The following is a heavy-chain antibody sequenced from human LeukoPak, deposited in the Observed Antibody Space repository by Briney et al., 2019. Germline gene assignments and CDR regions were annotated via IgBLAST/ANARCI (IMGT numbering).Heavy chain of an antibody. CDR1: GYTFTSYD. D-gene: IGHD3-22*01. CDR3: ARLIAAYYYDSSGYFDY. Sequence: ASVKVSCKASGYTFTSYDINWVRQATGQGLEWMGWMNPNSGNTGYAQKFQGRVTMTRNTSISTAYMELSSLRSEDTAVYYCARLIAAYYYDSSGYFDYWGQGTLVTVSS. J-gene: IGHJ4*02. CDR2: MNPNSGNT. V-gene: IGHV1-8*01.